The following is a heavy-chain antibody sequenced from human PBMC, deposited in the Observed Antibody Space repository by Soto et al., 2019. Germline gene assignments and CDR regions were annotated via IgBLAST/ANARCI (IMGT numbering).Heavy chain of an antibody. Sequence: NPSETLSLTCAVYGGSISGYYWSWIRQPPGKGLEWIGEINHSGSTNYNPSLKSRVTISVDTSKNQFSLKLSSVTAADTAVYYCARAKTRGYSYGQIYYYYGMDVWGQGTTVTVSS. D-gene: IGHD5-18*01. V-gene: IGHV4-34*01. J-gene: IGHJ6*02. CDR2: INHSGST. CDR1: GGSISGYY. CDR3: ARAKTRGYSYGQIYYYYGMDV.